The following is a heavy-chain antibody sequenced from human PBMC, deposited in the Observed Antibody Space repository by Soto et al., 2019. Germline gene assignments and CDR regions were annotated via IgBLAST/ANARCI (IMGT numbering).Heavy chain of an antibody. Sequence: QVQLQESGPGRVRPSQSLSLICDVSGYSISRGGYYWCWLRQVPGKGLEWIGSIDYSGDTFYNPSLQSRVSIPVDQSKTQFSLSFSILTAAHTALFCCARDGGSPNWYFAVWGRGTLVTVSS. CDR2: IDYSGDT. D-gene: IGHD2-15*01. CDR1: GYSISRGGYY. J-gene: IGHJ2*01. V-gene: IGHV4-31*11. CDR3: ARDGGSPNWYFAV.